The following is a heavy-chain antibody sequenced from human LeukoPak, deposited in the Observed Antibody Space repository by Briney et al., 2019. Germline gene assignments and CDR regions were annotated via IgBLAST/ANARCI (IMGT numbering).Heavy chain of an antibody. CDR2: INPNSGDT. CDR3: ARDRSPAPGRSYGRGHFDY. V-gene: IGHV1-2*02. D-gene: IGHD5-18*01. CDR1: GYTFTAYY. J-gene: IGHJ4*02. Sequence: GASVKVSCKASGYTFTAYYMHWVRQAPGQGLEWMGWINPNSGDTNYAQKFQGRVTMTRDTSISTAYMELSRLRSDDTAVYYCARDRSPAPGRSYGRGHFDYWDQGTLVTVSS.